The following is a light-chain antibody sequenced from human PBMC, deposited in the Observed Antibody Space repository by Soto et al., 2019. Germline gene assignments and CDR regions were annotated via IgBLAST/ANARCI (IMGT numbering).Light chain of an antibody. CDR3: QQYEKWPPSIT. CDR1: QGINTF. Sequence: IQLTQSPSSLSASVGDRVTITCRASQGINTFLAWYQQKAGKAPKLLIYAASTLQSGVPSRFSGSGSGTDFTLTISSLQSEDFAVYYCQQYEKWPPSITFGQGTRLEIK. V-gene: IGKV1-9*01. J-gene: IGKJ5*01. CDR2: AAS.